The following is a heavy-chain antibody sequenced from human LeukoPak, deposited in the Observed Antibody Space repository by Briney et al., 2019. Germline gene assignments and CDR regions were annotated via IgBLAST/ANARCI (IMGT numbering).Heavy chain of an antibody. Sequence: GGSLRLSCAASGFTFSNYWMHWVRQAPGKGLVWVSRIKSDGTYTTYADSVKGRFTISRDNAKNTLYLQMNSLRAEDTAVYYCARDSSYGYDYWGQGTLVTVSS. CDR3: ARDSSYGYDY. CDR2: IKSDGTYT. J-gene: IGHJ4*02. D-gene: IGHD5-18*01. CDR1: GFTFSNYW. V-gene: IGHV3-74*01.